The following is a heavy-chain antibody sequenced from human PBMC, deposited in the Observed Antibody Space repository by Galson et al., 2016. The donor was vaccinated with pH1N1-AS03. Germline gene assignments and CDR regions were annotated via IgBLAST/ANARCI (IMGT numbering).Heavy chain of an antibody. CDR2: IYPGDSYT. D-gene: IGHD5/OR15-5a*01. CDR3: ARHRLSVTHSFSTRGIDV. V-gene: IGHV5-51*01. CDR1: GYSFTNYW. Sequence: QSGAEVKKPGESLKISCKGSGYSFTNYWIGWVRQMPGKGLEWMGIIYPGDSYTRYSPSFQGQATISSDKSITTAYLQWSNLKASDTAMYYCARHRLSVTHSFSTRGIDVWGKGTTVTVSS. J-gene: IGHJ6*04.